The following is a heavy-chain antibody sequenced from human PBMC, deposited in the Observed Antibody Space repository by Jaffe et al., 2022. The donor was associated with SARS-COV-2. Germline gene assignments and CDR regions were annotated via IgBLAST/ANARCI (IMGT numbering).Heavy chain of an antibody. D-gene: IGHD2-15*01. V-gene: IGHV3-15*01. CDR1: GFTFSNAW. CDR3: TTDLSAYCSGGSCYSPSGLVFDY. J-gene: IGHJ4*02. Sequence: EVQLVESGGGLVKPGGSLRLSCAASGFTFSNAWMSWVRQAPGKGLEWVGRIKSKTDGGTTDYAAPVKGRFTISRDDSKNTLYLQMNSLKTEDTAVYYCTTDLSAYCSGGSCYSPSGLVFDYWGQGTLVTVSS. CDR2: IKSKTDGGTT.